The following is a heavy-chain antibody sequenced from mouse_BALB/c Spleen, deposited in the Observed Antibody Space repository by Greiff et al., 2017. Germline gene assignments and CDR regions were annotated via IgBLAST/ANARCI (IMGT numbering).Heavy chain of an antibody. V-gene: IGHV5-17*02. CDR1: GFTFSSFG. Sequence: EVKVVESGGGLVQPGGSRKLSCAASGFTFSSFGMHWVRQAPEKGLEWVAYISSGSSTIYYADTVKGRFTISRDNPKNTLFLQMTSLRSEDTALYYCAGRYERDYYAMDYWGQGTSVTVSS. CDR2: ISSGSSTI. J-gene: IGHJ4*01. CDR3: AGRYERDYYAMDY. D-gene: IGHD2-12*01.